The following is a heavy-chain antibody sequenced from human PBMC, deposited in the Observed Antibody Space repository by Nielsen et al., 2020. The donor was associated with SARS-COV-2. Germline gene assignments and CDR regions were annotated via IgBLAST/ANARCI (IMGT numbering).Heavy chain of an antibody. CDR2: IYYSGRT. D-gene: IGHD5-18*01. CDR1: GGSISSYY. J-gene: IGHJ6*03. V-gene: IGHV4-59*12. Sequence: SETLSLTCTVSGGSISSYYWSWIRQPPGKGLEWIGYIYYSGRTNYNPSLKSRVTISVDTSKNKFSLKLSSVTAADTAVYYCARDQLWSSSYMDVWGKGTTVTVSS. CDR3: ARDQLWSSSYMDV.